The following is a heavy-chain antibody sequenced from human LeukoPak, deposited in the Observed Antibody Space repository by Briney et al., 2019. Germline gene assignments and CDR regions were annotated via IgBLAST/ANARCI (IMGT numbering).Heavy chain of an antibody. CDR1: GGSISSYY. CDR2: IYYSGST. J-gene: IGHJ3*02. Sequence: SETLSLTCTVSGGSISSYYWSWIRQPPGKGLEWIGYIYYSGSTNYNPSLKSRVTISVDTSKNQFSLKLSSVTAADTAVYYCARDYKYYDSSGYDAFDIWGQGTMVTVSS. V-gene: IGHV4-59*01. CDR3: ARDYKYYDSSGYDAFDI. D-gene: IGHD3-22*01.